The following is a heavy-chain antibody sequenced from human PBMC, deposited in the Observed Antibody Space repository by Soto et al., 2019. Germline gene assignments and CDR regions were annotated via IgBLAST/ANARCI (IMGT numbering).Heavy chain of an antibody. V-gene: IGHV3-9*01. CDR2: ISWNSGSI. Sequence: EVQLVESGGGLVQPGRSLRLSCAASGFTFDDYAMHWVRQAPGKGLEWVSGISWNSGSIGYADSVKGRFTISRDNAKNSLYLQMNSLRAVDTALYYCAILWYFDLWGRGTLVTVSS. CDR1: GFTFDDYA. CDR3: AILWYFDL. J-gene: IGHJ2*01.